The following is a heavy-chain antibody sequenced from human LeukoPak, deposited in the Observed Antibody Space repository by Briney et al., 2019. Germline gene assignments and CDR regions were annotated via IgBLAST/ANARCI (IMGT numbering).Heavy chain of an antibody. CDR3: ARDCSSSAFDI. CDR2: IGSSSRYI. Sequence: KPGGSLRLSCAASGFTFSNYAMSWVRQAPGKGLEWVSSIGSSSRYIYYADSLKGRFTISRDNDNNSVYLQMNSLRAEDTAVYYCARDCSSSAFDIWGQGTMVTVSS. J-gene: IGHJ3*02. V-gene: IGHV3-21*01. CDR1: GFTFSNYA. D-gene: IGHD2-15*01.